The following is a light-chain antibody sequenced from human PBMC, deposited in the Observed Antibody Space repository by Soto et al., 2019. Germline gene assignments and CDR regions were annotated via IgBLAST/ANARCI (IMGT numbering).Light chain of an antibody. Sequence: DIQMTQSPSSLSASVGDRVTITWRASQVINNYLAWYQQKPGKVPKLLIYAASTLQSGVPFRFSGSGSGTDFTLTISSLQPEDVATYYCQKYNSAPWTFGQGTKVEIK. J-gene: IGKJ1*01. V-gene: IGKV1-27*01. CDR3: QKYNSAPWT. CDR1: QVINNY. CDR2: AAS.